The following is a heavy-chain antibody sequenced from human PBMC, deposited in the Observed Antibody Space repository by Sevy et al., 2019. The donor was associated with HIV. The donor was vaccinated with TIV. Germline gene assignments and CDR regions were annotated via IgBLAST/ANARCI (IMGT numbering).Heavy chain of an antibody. CDR2: ISWDGGST. D-gene: IGHD6-19*01. Sequence: GSLRLSCAASGFTFDDYTMHWVRQAPGKGLEWVSLISWDGGSTYYADSVKGRFTISRDNSKNSLYLQMNSLRTEDTALYYCAKDLGEAVAGTGIYYYYGMDVWGQGTTVTVSS. CDR1: GFTFDDYT. V-gene: IGHV3-43*01. J-gene: IGHJ6*02. CDR3: AKDLGEAVAGTGIYYYYGMDV.